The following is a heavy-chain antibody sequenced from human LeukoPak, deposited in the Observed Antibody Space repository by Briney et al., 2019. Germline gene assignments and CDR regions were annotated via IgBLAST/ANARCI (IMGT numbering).Heavy chain of an antibody. CDR2: IYSGGST. V-gene: IGHV3-53*01. D-gene: IGHD4-17*01. J-gene: IGHJ4*02. CDR1: GFTVSSNY. CDR3: ARDLRRATTGGFYFDY. Sequence: GGSLRLSCAASGFTVSSNYMSWVRQAPGKGLEWVSVIYSGGSTYYADSVKGRFTISRDNPKNTLYLQMNSLRAEDTAVYYCARDLRRATTGGFYFDYWGQGTLVTVSS.